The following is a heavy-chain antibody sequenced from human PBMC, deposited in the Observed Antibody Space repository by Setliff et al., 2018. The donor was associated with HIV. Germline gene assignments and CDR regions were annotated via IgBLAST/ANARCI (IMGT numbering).Heavy chain of an antibody. D-gene: IGHD3-16*01. CDR3: AKGVKWLDP. CDR2: ISWNRGTI. V-gene: IGHV3-9*01. Sequence: PGGSLRLSCAASGFTFDDYAMFWVRQAPGEGLELVSSISWNRGTIGYADSVKGRFTISGDNSNNILYLQMNSLLAEDTAVYYCAKGVKWLDPWGQGTLVTVSS. J-gene: IGHJ5*02. CDR1: GFTFDDYA.